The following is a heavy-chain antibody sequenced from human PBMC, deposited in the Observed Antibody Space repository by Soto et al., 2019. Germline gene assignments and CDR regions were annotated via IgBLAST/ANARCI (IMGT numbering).Heavy chain of an antibody. V-gene: IGHV4-59*01. CDR3: VAGPDRSKSAY. CDR1: GGSINDYY. CDR2: GLRPDYT. Sequence: SETLSLTCTVSGGSINDYYWSWTRQPPGKGLEWIAYGLRPDYTGYNPSLRNRVTISSDTSKNQFSLRLISVTAADTAVYYCVAGPDRSKSAYWGQGTLVTVSS. J-gene: IGHJ4*01.